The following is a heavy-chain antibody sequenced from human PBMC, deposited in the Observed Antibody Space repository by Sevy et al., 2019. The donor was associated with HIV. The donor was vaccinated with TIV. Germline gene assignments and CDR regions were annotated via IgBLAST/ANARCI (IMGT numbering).Heavy chain of an antibody. Sequence: GGSLRLSCKGSGYSFTSYWIGWVRQMPGKGLEWMGIIYPGDSDTRYSPSFQGQFTISADKSISTAYLQWSSLKASDTAMYYCARHWPGEDIVVEVAALAFDMWGQGTMVTVSS. J-gene: IGHJ3*02. CDR1: GYSFTSYW. CDR2: IYPGDSDT. D-gene: IGHD2-15*01. CDR3: ARHWPGEDIVVEVAALAFDM. V-gene: IGHV5-51*01.